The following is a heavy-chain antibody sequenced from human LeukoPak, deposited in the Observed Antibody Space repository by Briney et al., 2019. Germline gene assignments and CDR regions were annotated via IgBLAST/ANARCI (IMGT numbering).Heavy chain of an antibody. D-gene: IGHD6-13*01. Sequence: ASVKVSCKASGYTFTGYYMHWVRQAPGPGLEWMGWINPNSGGTNYAQKFQGRVTMTRDTSISTAYMELSRLRSDDTAVYYCARRGSSSWYHGGYYYYYMDVWGKGTTVTVSS. CDR3: ARRGSSSWYHGGYYYYYMDV. V-gene: IGHV1-2*02. CDR1: GYTFTGYY. CDR2: INPNSGGT. J-gene: IGHJ6*03.